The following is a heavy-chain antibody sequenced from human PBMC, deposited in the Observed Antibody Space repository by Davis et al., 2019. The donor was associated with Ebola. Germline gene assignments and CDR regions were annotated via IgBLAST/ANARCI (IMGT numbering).Heavy chain of an antibody. V-gene: IGHV4-38-2*01. CDR3: ARITIDIVLMVYANTGMDV. Sequence: ESLKISCAASGFIFSSYTMNWVRQAPGKGLEWIGSIYYSGITYYNPSLKSRVTISVDTSKNQFSLKLSSVTAADTAVYYCARITIDIVLMVYANTGMDVWGQGTTVTVSS. J-gene: IGHJ6*02. CDR1: GFIFSSYT. D-gene: IGHD2-8*01. CDR2: IYYSGIT.